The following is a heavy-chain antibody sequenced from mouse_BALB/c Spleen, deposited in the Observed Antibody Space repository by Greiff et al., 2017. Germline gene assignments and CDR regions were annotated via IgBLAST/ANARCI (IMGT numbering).Heavy chain of an antibody. D-gene: IGHD1-1*01. J-gene: IGHJ2*01. CDR2: ISYSGST. V-gene: IGHV3-2*02. CDR1: GYSITSDYA. CDR3: ASLLLRRGVSGYFDY. Sequence: EVKLQESGPGLVKPSQSLSLTCTVTGYSITSDYAWNWIRQFPGNKLEWMGYISYSGSTSYNPSLKSRISITRDTSKNQFFLQLNSVTTEDTATYYCASLLLRRGVSGYFDYWGQGTTLTVSS.